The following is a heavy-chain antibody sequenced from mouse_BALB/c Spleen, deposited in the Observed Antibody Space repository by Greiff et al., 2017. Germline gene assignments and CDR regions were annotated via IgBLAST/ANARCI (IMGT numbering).Heavy chain of an antibody. Sequence: DVMLVESGGGLVKPGGSLKLSCAASGFTFSDYYMYWVRQTPEKRLEWVATISDGGSYTYYPDSVKGRFTISSDNAKNNLYLQMSSLKSEDTAMYYCARAANYGAMDYWGQGTSVTVSS. CDR3: ARAANYGAMDY. D-gene: IGHD1-1*01. V-gene: IGHV5-4*02. J-gene: IGHJ4*01. CDR2: ISDGGSYT. CDR1: GFTFSDYY.